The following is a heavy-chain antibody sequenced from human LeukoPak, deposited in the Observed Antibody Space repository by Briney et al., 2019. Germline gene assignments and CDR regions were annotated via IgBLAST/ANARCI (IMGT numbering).Heavy chain of an antibody. CDR1: GFTVSSNY. CDR3: ARGRVAAASDGNYYYGMDV. V-gene: IGHV3-53*04. J-gene: IGHJ6*02. Sequence: GGSLRLSCAASGFTVSSNYMSWVRQAPGKGLEWVSVIYSGGSTYYADSVKGRFTISRHNSKNTLHLQMNSLRAEDTAVYYCARGRVAAASDGNYYYGMDVWGQGTAVTVSS. D-gene: IGHD6-13*01. CDR2: IYSGGST.